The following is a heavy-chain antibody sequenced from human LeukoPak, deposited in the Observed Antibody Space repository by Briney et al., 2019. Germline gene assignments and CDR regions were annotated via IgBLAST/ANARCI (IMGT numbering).Heavy chain of an antibody. D-gene: IGHD6-19*01. CDR2: IYSGGST. V-gene: IGHV3-53*01. Sequence: PGGSLRLSCAASGFTVSTNYMSWVCQAPGKGLEWVSVIYSGGSTYYADSVEGRFTISRDNSKNTLYLQMNSLRAEDTAVYYCARDPWAGKGIWGQGTMVTVSS. CDR1: GFTVSTNY. J-gene: IGHJ3*02. CDR3: ARDPWAGKGI.